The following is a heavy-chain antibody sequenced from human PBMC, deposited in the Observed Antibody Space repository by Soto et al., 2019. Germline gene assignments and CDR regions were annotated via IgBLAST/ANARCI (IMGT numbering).Heavy chain of an antibody. CDR1: GYTFTSYG. CDR2: ISAYNGNT. D-gene: IGHD5-18*01. Sequence: QVQLVQSGAEVKKPGASVKVSCKASGYTFTSYGISWVRQAPGQGLEWMGWISAYNGNTNYAQKLQDRVTMTTDTSTSTAYLELRSLRSDDTAVYYCASSLLVGYGLEGESDWGQGTLVTVSS. CDR3: ASSLLVGYGLEGESD. V-gene: IGHV1-18*01. J-gene: IGHJ4*02.